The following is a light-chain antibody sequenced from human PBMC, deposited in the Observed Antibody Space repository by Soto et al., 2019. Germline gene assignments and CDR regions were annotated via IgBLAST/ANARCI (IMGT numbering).Light chain of an antibody. CDR1: QSVSSSY. V-gene: IGKV3-20*01. CDR2: GAS. Sequence: EIVLTQSPGTLSLSPGERATLSCRASQSVSSSYLAWYQQKPGQAPRLLIYGASSRATGIPDRFSGSGSGTDFTLTISRLEPEDFAGYYCQLYGRSRTFGQGTKVDIK. J-gene: IGKJ1*01. CDR3: QLYGRSRT.